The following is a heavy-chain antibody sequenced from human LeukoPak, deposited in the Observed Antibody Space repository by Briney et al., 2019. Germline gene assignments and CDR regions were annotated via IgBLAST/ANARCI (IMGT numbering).Heavy chain of an antibody. CDR2: IIPIFGTA. D-gene: IGHD3-10*01. Sequence: SVKVSCKASGGTFSSYAISWVRQAPGQGLEWMGGIIPIFGTANYAQKFQGRVTITADKSTSTAYMELSSLRSEDTAVYYCARDYRGSESPSIYWGQGTLVTVSS. V-gene: IGHV1-69*06. CDR1: GGTFSSYA. J-gene: IGHJ4*02. CDR3: ARDYRGSESPSIY.